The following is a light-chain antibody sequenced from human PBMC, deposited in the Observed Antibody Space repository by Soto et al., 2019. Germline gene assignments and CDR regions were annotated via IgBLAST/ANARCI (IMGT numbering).Light chain of an antibody. J-gene: IGLJ2*01. Sequence: QSALTQPASGSGSPGQSITISCTGTSSDVGSYNLVSWYQQHPGKAPKLMIYEVSKRPSGVSNRFSGSKSGNTASLTISGLQAEDEDDYNCCPYAGSSPVVFGGGTKVTAL. V-gene: IGLV2-23*02. CDR3: CPYAGSSPVV. CDR1: SSDVGSYNL. CDR2: EVS.